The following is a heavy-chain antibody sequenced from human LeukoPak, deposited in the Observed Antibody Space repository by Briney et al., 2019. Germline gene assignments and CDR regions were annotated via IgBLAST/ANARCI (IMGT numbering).Heavy chain of an antibody. CDR1: GFTFSNYW. J-gene: IGHJ6*04. V-gene: IGHV3-7*03. CDR2: IKQDGSEK. CDR3: ARKAYGMDV. Sequence: GGSLRLSCAASGFTFSNYWMSWVRQAPGKGLEWVANIKQDGSEKYYVDSVKGRFTISRDIAKNSLYLQMNSLRAKDTAVYYCARKAYGMDVWGKGTTVTVSS.